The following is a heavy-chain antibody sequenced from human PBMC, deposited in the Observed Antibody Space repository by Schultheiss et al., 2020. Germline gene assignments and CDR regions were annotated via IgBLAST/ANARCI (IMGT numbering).Heavy chain of an antibody. CDR3: AKEGGCTNGVCYYYFDY. V-gene: IGHV4-59*12. Sequence: SETLSLTCAVYGGSFSGYYWSWIRQPAGKGLEWIGYIYYSGSTYYNPSLKSRVTISVDTSKNQFSLKLSSVTAADTAVYYCAKEGGCTNGVCYYYFDYWGQGTLVTVSS. J-gene: IGHJ4*02. CDR1: GGSFSGYY. D-gene: IGHD2-8*01. CDR2: IYYSGST.